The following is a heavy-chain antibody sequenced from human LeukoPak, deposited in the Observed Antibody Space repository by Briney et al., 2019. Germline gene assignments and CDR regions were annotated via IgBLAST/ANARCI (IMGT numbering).Heavy chain of an antibody. J-gene: IGHJ4*02. V-gene: IGHV1-18*01. CDR1: GYTFTSSG. CDR3: ARCGSFYSGSGTYYFDY. CDR2: ISPYNGNT. D-gene: IGHD3-10*01. Sequence: ASVKVSCKASGYTFTSSGITWVRQAPGQGLEWMGWISPYNGNTNYAQKLQGRVTMTTDTSTSIAYMELRGLRSDDTAVYFCARCGSFYSGSGTYYFDYWGQGTLVTVSS.